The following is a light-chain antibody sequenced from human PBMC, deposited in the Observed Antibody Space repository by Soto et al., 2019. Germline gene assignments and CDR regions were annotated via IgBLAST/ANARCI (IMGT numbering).Light chain of an antibody. CDR3: HQYNNWPPWT. CDR1: QSISNL. CDR2: AAS. Sequence: DIQMTQSPSSLSASVGDRVTISCRASQSISNLLNWYQQKPGKAPKLLIYAASSLQSGVPSRFSGSGSGTDFTLTISSLQSEDYAVYYCHQYNNWPPWTFGQGTKVEIK. J-gene: IGKJ1*01. V-gene: IGKV1-39*01.